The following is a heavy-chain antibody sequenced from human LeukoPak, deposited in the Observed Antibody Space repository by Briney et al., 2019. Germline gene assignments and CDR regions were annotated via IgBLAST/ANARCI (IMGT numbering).Heavy chain of an antibody. CDR1: VYTFTGYY. Sequence: ASVTVSCTSSVYTFTGYYMHWVRQAPGQGLEWMGWINPNSGGTNYARKFQGRVTMTRDTSISTAYMELSRLRSDDTAVYYCAARGSVTTPIGYWGQGTLVTVSS. CDR3: AARGSVTTPIGY. V-gene: IGHV1-2*02. J-gene: IGHJ4*02. D-gene: IGHD4-17*01. CDR2: INPNSGGT.